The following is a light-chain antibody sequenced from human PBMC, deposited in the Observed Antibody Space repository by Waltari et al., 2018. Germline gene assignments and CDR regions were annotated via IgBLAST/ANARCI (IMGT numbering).Light chain of an antibody. V-gene: IGLV2-8*01. CDR3: SSYAGSNNVV. CDR2: EVS. CDR1: SNDVGGYNY. Sequence: QSALTQPPSASGSPGQSVTISCTGTSNDVGGYNYVPWYQQHPGKAPKPMIYEVSKRPSGVPDRFSGSKSGYTASLTVSGLQAEDEADYFCSSYAGSNNVVFGGGTKLTVL. J-gene: IGLJ2*01.